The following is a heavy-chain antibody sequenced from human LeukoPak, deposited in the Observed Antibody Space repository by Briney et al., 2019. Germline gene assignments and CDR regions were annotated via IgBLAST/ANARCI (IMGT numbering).Heavy chain of an antibody. V-gene: IGHV4-59*08. Sequence: SETLSLTCTVSGGSISRYYWSWIRQPPGKGLEWIVYIYYSGSTNYNPSLKSRVTISMDTSKNQFSLKLTSVTAADTAVYYCARLDGNWNYFDYWGLGTLVTVSS. CDR3: ARLDGNWNYFDY. J-gene: IGHJ4*02. CDR2: IYYSGST. D-gene: IGHD1-20*01. CDR1: GGSISRYY.